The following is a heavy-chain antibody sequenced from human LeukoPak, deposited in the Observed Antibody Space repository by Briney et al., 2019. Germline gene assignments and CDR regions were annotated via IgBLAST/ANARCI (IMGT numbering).Heavy chain of an antibody. V-gene: IGHV4-39*01. CDR1: GGSISSSNYY. CDR3: ASLLNGGVAHWFAP. CDR2: VYYAGST. J-gene: IGHJ5*02. Sequence: PSETLSLTCTVSGGSISSSNYYWDWIRQPPGKGLEWIGNVYYAGSTYYNPSLKSRITISVDTSTNQFSLKLSSVTAADTAVYYCASLLNGGVAHWFAPWGQGTLVTVSS. D-gene: IGHD7-27*01.